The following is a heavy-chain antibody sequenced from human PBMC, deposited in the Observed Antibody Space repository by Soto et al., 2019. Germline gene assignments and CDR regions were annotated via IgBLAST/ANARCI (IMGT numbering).Heavy chain of an antibody. D-gene: IGHD3-10*01. Sequence: SETLSLTCTVSGGSISSGGYYWSWIRQHPGKGLEWIGYIYYSGSTYYNPSLKSRVTISVDTSKNQFSLKLSSVTAADTAVYYCARGLVRGVNYYYYGMDVWGQGTTVTVS. CDR3: ARGLVRGVNYYYYGMDV. CDR1: GGSISSGGYY. J-gene: IGHJ6*02. CDR2: IYYSGST. V-gene: IGHV4-31*03.